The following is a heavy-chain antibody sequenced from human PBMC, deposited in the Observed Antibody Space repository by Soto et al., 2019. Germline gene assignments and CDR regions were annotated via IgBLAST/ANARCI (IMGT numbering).Heavy chain of an antibody. J-gene: IGHJ5*02. CDR1: GGTFSSYA. D-gene: IGHD2-2*01. V-gene: IGHV1-69*13. Sequence: ASVKVSCKASGGTFSSYAISWVRQAPGQGLEWMGGIIPIFGTANYAQKFQGRVTITADESTSTAYMELSSLRSEDTAVYYCARGVRNIVVVPAARGWFDPWGQGTLVTVSS. CDR3: ARGVRNIVVVPAARGWFDP. CDR2: IIPIFGTA.